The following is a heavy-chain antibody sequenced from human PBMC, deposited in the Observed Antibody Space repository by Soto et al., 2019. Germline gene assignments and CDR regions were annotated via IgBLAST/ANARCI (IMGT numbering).Heavy chain of an antibody. V-gene: IGHV1-18*01. CDR1: GYMFTTYG. Sequence: VKVSCKASGYMFTTYGVTWVRQAPGQRLEWMGWIATYNYKTVYAQRFQDRVTITIDIPSTTAYLEVTGLSSDDTAVYYCARQGCLGTNCYSNWLDPWGQGTLVTVSS. D-gene: IGHD2-2*01. J-gene: IGHJ5*02. CDR2: IATYNYKT. CDR3: ARQGCLGTNCYSNWLDP.